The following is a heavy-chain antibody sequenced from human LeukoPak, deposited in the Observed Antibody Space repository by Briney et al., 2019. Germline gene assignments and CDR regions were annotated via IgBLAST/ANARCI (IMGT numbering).Heavy chain of an antibody. CDR2: ISSSSSTI. CDR3: TTERSCGGRSCSYY. D-gene: IGHD2-15*01. V-gene: IGHV3-48*01. CDR1: GFTFSSYS. J-gene: IGHJ4*02. Sequence: GGSLRLSCAASGFTFSSYSMNWVRQAPGKGLEWVSYISSSSSTIYYADSVKGRFTISRDNAKNSLYLQMNSLQTEDTAVYYCTTERSCGGRSCSYYWGQGTLVTVSS.